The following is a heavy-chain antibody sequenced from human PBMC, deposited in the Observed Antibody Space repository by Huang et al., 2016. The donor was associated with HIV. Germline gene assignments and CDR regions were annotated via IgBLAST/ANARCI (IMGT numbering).Heavy chain of an antibody. V-gene: IGHV4-39*01. Sequence: QLQLQESGPGLVKPSETLSLTCSVSGGSISSSSYYWGWIRQPPGKGLEWIGGFYYSGVTCYHPSLKSRVTISVVTSKNQFSLRLSSVTAADTSVYYCARHMDCSSSSCLAGGHERGPFDMWGQGTMVTVSS. D-gene: IGHD2-2*01. CDR2: FYYSGVT. CDR1: GGSISSSSYY. J-gene: IGHJ3*02. CDR3: ARHMDCSSSSCLAGGHERGPFDM.